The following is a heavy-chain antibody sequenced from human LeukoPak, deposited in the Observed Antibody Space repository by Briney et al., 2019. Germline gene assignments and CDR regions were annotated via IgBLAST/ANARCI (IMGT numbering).Heavy chain of an antibody. V-gene: IGHV4-34*01. Sequence: SETLSLTCAVYGGSFSGYYWSWIRQPPGKGLGWIGEINHSGSTNYNPSLKSRVTISVDTSKNQFSLKLSSVTAADTAVYYCARVGAYYDFWSGSKRWFDPWGQGTLVTVSS. D-gene: IGHD3-3*01. CDR1: GGSFSGYY. J-gene: IGHJ5*02. CDR3: ARVGAYYDFWSGSKRWFDP. CDR2: INHSGST.